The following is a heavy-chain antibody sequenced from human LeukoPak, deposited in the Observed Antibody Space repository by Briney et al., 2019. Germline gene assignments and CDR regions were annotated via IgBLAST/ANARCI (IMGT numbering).Heavy chain of an antibody. CDR3: ARDYGYSSSWTRIFDY. CDR1: GGSISSSSYY. D-gene: IGHD6-13*01. J-gene: IGHJ4*02. CDR2: IYYSGST. Sequence: SETLSLTCTVSGGSISSSSYYWGWIRQPPGKGLEWIGSIYYSGSTYYNPSLKSRVTISVDTSKNQFSLKLSSVTAADTAVYYCARDYGYSSSWTRIFDYWGQGTLVTVSS. V-gene: IGHV4-39*07.